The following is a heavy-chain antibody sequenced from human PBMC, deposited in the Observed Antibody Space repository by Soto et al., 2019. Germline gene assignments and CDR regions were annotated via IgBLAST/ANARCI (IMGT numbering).Heavy chain of an antibody. CDR1: GDTFTSYY. CDR2: INPSGGST. D-gene: IGHD2-2*01. CDR3: ARDLGYCSSTSCYAFDY. Sequence: ASVKLSCKASGDTFTSYYMHWVRQAPGQGLEWMGIINPSGGSTSYAQKFQGRVTMTRDTSTSTVYMELSSLRSEDTAVYYCARDLGYCSSTSCYAFDYWGQGTLVTVSS. J-gene: IGHJ4*02. V-gene: IGHV1-46*03.